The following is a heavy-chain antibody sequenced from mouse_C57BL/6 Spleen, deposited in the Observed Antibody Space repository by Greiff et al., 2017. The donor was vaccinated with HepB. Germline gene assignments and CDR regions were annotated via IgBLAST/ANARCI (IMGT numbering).Heavy chain of an antibody. CDR2: INYDGSST. D-gene: IGHD1-1*01. J-gene: IGHJ1*03. CDR3: AREGDYGSSYEWYFDV. Sequence: EVQLVESEGGLVQPGSSMKLSCTASGFTFSDYYMAWVRQVPEKGLEWVANINYDGSSTYYLDSLKSRFIISRDNAKNILYLQMSSLKSEDTATYYCAREGDYGSSYEWYFDVWGTGTTVTVSS. CDR1: GFTFSDYY. V-gene: IGHV5-16*01.